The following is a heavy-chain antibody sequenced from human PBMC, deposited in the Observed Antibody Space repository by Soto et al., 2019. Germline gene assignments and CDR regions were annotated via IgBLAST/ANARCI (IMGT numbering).Heavy chain of an antibody. CDR3: ARVPSGSYHAMDV. CDR2: ISGSGNTI. D-gene: IGHD1-26*01. V-gene: IGHV3-48*02. Sequence: EVQLVESGGGLVQPGGSLRLSCVGSGFTFGTYNMNWVRQAPGKGLEWVSYISGSGNTIYYADSVKGRFTISRDNVKNSXXLXXXSLRDEDTAVYYCARVPSGSYHAMDVWGQGTTGTVSS. J-gene: IGHJ6*02. CDR1: GFTFGTYN.